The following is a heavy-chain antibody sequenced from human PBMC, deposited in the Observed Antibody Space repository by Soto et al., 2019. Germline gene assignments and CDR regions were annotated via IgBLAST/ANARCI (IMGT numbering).Heavy chain of an antibody. CDR1: GGSISSGDYY. CDR3: ARREGIGYYSY. D-gene: IGHD3-3*01. J-gene: IGHJ4*02. CDR2: IYYNGGT. V-gene: IGHV4-61*08. Sequence: SETLSLTCTVSGGSISSGDYYWSWIRQPPGKGLEWIGYIYYNGGTNYNPSLKSRVTISVDTSKNEFSLKLYSVTAADTAVYYSARREGIGYYSYWGQGTLVNVSS.